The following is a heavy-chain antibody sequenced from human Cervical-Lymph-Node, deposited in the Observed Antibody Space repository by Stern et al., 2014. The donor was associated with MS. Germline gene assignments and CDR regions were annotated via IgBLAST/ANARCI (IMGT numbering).Heavy chain of an antibody. CDR1: GFTFSSYS. V-gene: IGHV3-23*04. CDR2: ISGSSGDT. J-gene: IGHJ4*02. D-gene: IGHD4-11*01. Sequence: VQLVQSGGGLVQPGGSLRLSCAASGFTFSSYSMSWVRQAPGKGLEWVSAISGSSGDTYYADSVKGLFTISRDNSKNTLYLQMNSLRVEDTALYYCASPNDYSNYVPFDSWGQGTLVTVSS. CDR3: ASPNDYSNYVPFDS.